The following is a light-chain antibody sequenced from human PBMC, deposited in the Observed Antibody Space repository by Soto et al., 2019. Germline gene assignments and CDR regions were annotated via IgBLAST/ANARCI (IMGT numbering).Light chain of an antibody. CDR1: SSDVGTYNY. V-gene: IGLV2-14*01. CDR3: SSYTSSSTVV. J-gene: IGLJ2*01. Sequence: QSALTQPVSVSGSPGQSITISCTGTSSDVGTYNYVSWYQQHPGKAPKLMIYDVSSRPSGVSNRFSGSKSGNTASLTISGLQAEDDADYYCSSYTSSSTVVFGGGTKLTVL. CDR2: DVS.